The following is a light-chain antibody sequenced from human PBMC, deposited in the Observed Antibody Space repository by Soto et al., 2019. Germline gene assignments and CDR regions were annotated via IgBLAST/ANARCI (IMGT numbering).Light chain of an antibody. Sequence: QSALTHPPSASGAHGQRVTISCSGSLSNIGSNPVYLHQQLPGTATNLLLFRNNHRPLEVADRFSDSKCGTSASLAISGLRFEDEADYYCEAWDDSLSVYVFGTGTKV. V-gene: IGLV1-47*01. J-gene: IGLJ1*01. CDR2: RNN. CDR1: LSNIGSNP. CDR3: EAWDDSLSVYV.